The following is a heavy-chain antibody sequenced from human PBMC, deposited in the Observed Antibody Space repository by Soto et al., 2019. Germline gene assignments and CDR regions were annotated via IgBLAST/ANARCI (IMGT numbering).Heavy chain of an antibody. J-gene: IGHJ4*02. V-gene: IGHV3-74*01. CDR2: INGDGSST. Sequence: SGGSLRLSCAASGFTFSSYCMHWVRQAPGKGLVWVSRINGDGSSTSYADSVKGRFTISRDNAKNTLYLQMNSLRAEDTAVYYCARDHRKLEVTTFDYWGQGTLVTVSS. D-gene: IGHD1-1*01. CDR1: GFTFSSYC. CDR3: ARDHRKLEVTTFDY.